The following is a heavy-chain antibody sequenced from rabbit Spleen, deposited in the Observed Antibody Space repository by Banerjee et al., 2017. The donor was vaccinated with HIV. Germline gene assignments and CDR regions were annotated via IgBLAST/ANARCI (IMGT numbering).Heavy chain of an antibody. CDR1: GFSFGSNYY. D-gene: IGHD8-1*01. Sequence: QSLEESGGDLVKPGASLTLTCTASGFSFGSNYYMCWVRQAPGKGLEWIACIASGNSGYNYYATWATGRFTISKTSSTTVTLQMTSLTAADTATYFCARDTGTSFSSYGMDLWGPGTLVTVS. CDR3: ARDTGTSFSSYGMDL. V-gene: IGHV1S40*01. J-gene: IGHJ6*01. CDR2: IASGNSGYN.